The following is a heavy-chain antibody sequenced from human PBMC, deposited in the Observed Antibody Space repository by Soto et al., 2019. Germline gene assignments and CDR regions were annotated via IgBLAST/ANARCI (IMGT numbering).Heavy chain of an antibody. V-gene: IGHV3-30-3*01. Sequence: GGSLRLSCAASGFTFSSYAMHWVRQAPGKGLEWVAVISYDGSNKYYADSVKGRFTISRDNSKNTLYLQMNSLRAEDTAVYYCAREHGYSSSSYYFDYWGQGTLVTVSS. CDR2: ISYDGSNK. CDR3: AREHGYSSSSYYFDY. D-gene: IGHD6-13*01. CDR1: GFTFSSYA. J-gene: IGHJ4*02.